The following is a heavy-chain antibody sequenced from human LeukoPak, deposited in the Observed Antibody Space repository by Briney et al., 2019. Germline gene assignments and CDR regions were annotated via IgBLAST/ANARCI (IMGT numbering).Heavy chain of an antibody. Sequence: PGRSLRLSCAASGFTFSSYGMHWVRQAPGKGLEWVAVIWYDGSNKYYADSVKGRFTISRDNSKNTLYLQMNSLRAEDTAVYYCARAKGTMIFLVWGQGTLVTVSS. V-gene: IGHV3-33*01. CDR2: IWYDGSNK. D-gene: IGHD3-22*01. J-gene: IGHJ4*02. CDR3: ARAKGTMIFLV. CDR1: GFTFSSYG.